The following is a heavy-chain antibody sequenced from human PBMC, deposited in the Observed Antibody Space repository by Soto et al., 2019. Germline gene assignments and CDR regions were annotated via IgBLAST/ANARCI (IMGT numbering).Heavy chain of an antibody. Sequence: SETLSLTCAVYGGSFSDYYWSWIRQPPGKGLEWIGEVNHSGSTDYNPSLKSRVTISVDTSKNQVSLNVTSVTAADTAVYYCAATPRYWGQGRLVTVSS. CDR3: AATPRY. D-gene: IGHD1-26*01. CDR2: VNHSGST. V-gene: IGHV4-34*01. J-gene: IGHJ4*02. CDR1: GGSFSDYY.